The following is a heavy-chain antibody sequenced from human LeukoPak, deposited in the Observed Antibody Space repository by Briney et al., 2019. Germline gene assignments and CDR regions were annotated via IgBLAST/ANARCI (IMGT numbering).Heavy chain of an antibody. D-gene: IGHD3-3*01. V-gene: IGHV3-11*04. CDR1: GFTFSEHY. CDR3: ARGDSPYTNFGVIIMAGFDY. CDR2: ISRSGDTI. Sequence: GGSLRLSCAASGFTFSEHYMAWIRQAPGKGLEWVSFISRSGDTIKYADSVKGRFTISRDNAKNSLYLQMNSLRVEDTAVYYCARGDSPYTNFGVIIMAGFDYWGQGTLVTVSS. J-gene: IGHJ4*02.